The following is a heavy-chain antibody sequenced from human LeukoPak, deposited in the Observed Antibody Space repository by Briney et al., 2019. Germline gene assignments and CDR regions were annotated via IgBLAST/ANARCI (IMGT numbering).Heavy chain of an antibody. CDR1: GGSISSYY. V-gene: IGHV4-59*01. CDR3: ARVEMATIPYFDY. J-gene: IGHJ4*02. D-gene: IGHD5-24*01. CDR2: IYYSGST. Sequence: SETLSLTCTVSGGSISSYYWSWIRQPPGKGLEWIGYIYYSGSTNYNPSLKSRVTISVDTSKNQFSLRLSSVTAADTAVYYCARVEMATIPYFDYWGQGTLVTVSS.